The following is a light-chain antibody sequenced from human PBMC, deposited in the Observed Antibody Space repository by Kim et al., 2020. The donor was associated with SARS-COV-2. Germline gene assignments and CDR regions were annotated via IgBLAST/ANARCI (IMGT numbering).Light chain of an antibody. CDR1: QSVSDTY. V-gene: IGKV3-20*01. J-gene: IGKJ1*01. CDR2: GAT. CDR3: QQLDNSVWT. Sequence: PGERATLSCRASQSVSDTYLAWYQQRPGQAPRLLIYGATSGATGLPDRFSGRGSGTDFTLTISRLEPEDFAVYYCQQLDNSVWTFGQGTKVDIK.